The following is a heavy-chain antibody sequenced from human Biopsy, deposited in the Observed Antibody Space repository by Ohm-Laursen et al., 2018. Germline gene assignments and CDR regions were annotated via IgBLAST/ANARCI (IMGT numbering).Heavy chain of an antibody. D-gene: IGHD2/OR15-2a*01. CDR1: GDSVTKYY. CDR2: IYYSGST. CDR3: ARATNSTGWPYYYFYGMDV. J-gene: IGHJ6*02. V-gene: IGHV4-59*02. Sequence: GTLSLTCSVSGDSVTKYYWSWIRQPPGKGLEWIGYIYYSGSTNYNPSLKSRVTISVDTSKNQFSLRLNSVTAADTAVYYCARATNSTGWPYYYFYGMDVWGQGTTVTVSS.